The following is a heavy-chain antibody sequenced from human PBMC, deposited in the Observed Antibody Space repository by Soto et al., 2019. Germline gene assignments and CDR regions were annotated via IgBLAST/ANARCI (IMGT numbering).Heavy chain of an antibody. V-gene: IGHV5-51*01. CDR2: IYPGDSDT. J-gene: IGHJ6*02. D-gene: IGHD3-9*01. Sequence: GESLKISCKASGYSFTNYWIGWVRQMPGKGLEWMGIIYPGDSDTKYSPSFQGQVTISADKSISTAYLQWSSLKASDTAMYYCARQSTDMLTGYFYYYGMDVWGQGTTVTVSS. CDR3: ARQSTDMLTGYFYYYGMDV. CDR1: GYSFTNYW.